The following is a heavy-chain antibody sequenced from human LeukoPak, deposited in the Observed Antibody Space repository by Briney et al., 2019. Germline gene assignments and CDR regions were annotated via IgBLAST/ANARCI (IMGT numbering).Heavy chain of an antibody. CDR2: IDWDDDK. D-gene: IGHD1-26*01. CDR3: ARSQNSGNYFFMFDY. J-gene: IGHJ4*02. CDR1: GFSLSSSGMR. V-gene: IGHV2-70*04. Sequence: SGPALVKPTQTLTLTCTFSGFSLSSSGMRVSWIRQPPRKALEWLARIDWDDDKFYSTSLKTRLTISKDTSKNQVVLTMTNMDPVDTATYYCARSQNSGNYFFMFDYWGQGTLVTVSS.